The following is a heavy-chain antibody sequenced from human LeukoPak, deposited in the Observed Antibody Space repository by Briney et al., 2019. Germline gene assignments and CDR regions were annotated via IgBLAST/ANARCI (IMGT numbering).Heavy chain of an antibody. Sequence: PGGSLRLSCAASGFPFSNFWMTWVRQGPGKGLEWVANIKEDGSEKHYVDSVKGRFTISRDNAKNSLYLQMNSLRAEDTAVYYCARVYYGDYYWGLGTLVTVSP. CDR3: ARVYYGDYY. CDR2: IKEDGSEK. D-gene: IGHD4-17*01. CDR1: GFPFSNFW. V-gene: IGHV3-7*05. J-gene: IGHJ4*02.